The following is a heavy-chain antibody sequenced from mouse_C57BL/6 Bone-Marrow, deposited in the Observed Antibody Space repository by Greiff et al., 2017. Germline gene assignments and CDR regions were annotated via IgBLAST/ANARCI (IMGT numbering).Heavy chain of an antibody. CDR1: GSTLSNYW. J-gene: IGHJ1*03. V-gene: IGHV6-3*01. Sequence: EVQVEESGGGLVQPGGSMILSCVASGSTLSNYWMNWVRQSPEQGLEWVAQIRLKPDNYATPFAASVKGRFTISRDDSKSSVYLQMKNLSAEETGIYYCTASFYYYGSSYDWYFEVCGTGTTVTVSS. D-gene: IGHD1-1*01. CDR3: TASFYYYGSSYDWYFEV. CDR2: IRLKPDNYAT.